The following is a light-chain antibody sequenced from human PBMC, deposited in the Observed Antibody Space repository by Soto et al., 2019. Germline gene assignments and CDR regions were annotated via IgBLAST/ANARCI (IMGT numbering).Light chain of an antibody. CDR1: QSLSINY. V-gene: IGKV3-20*01. CDR3: QQYDGSPLT. J-gene: IGKJ3*01. Sequence: EIVLTQSPGTLSLSPGERATLSCRASQSLSINYLAWYQQKPGQSPRLLVYGASTRDTGIPDRFRGSGSGTDFALTISRLEPEDFAMYYCQQYDGSPLTFGPGTKVYIK. CDR2: GAS.